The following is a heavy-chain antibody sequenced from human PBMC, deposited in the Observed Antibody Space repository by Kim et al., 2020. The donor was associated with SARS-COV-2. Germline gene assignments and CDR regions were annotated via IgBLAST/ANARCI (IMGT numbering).Heavy chain of an antibody. D-gene: IGHD4-4*01. CDR3: ASWDYSDNAGLVH. CDR1: GAPISSYY. Sequence: ETLSLTCTVSGAPISSYYWVWVRQPPGKGLEWMATFFRSGSTSSNPSLKSRVTISADTSNHQFSLQLSSVTAADTAVYYCASWDYSDNAGLVHWGQGTLVTVSS. V-gene: IGHV4-59*13. CDR2: FFRSGST. J-gene: IGHJ4*02.